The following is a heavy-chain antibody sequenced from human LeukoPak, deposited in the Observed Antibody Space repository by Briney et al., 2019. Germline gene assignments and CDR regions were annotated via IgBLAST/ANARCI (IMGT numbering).Heavy chain of an antibody. V-gene: IGHV3-73*01. J-gene: IGHJ5*02. Sequence: GGSLTLSCAASGFTFSGSAMHWVRQASGKGLEWVGRIRSKANSYATAYAASVKGRFTISRDDSKNTAYLQMNSLKTEDTAVYYCTTRGYSYGYWFDPWGQGTLVTVSS. CDR2: IRSKANSYAT. CDR3: TTRGYSYGYWFDP. CDR1: GFTFSGSA. D-gene: IGHD5-18*01.